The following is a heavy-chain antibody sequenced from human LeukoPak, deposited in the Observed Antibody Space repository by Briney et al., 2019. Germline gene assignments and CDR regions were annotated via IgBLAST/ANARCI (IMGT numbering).Heavy chain of an antibody. D-gene: IGHD3-3*01. CDR1: GFTFSSYW. V-gene: IGHV3-74*01. CDR2: INTDGSST. CDR3: ARAVRWRMEYYFDY. Sequence: PGGSLRLSCAASGFTFSSYWMHWVRQTPGKGLVWVSRINTDGSSTSYADSVKGRFTISRDNAKNTLYLQMNSLRAEDTAVFYCARAVRWRMEYYFDYWAREPWSPSPQ. J-gene: IGHJ4*02.